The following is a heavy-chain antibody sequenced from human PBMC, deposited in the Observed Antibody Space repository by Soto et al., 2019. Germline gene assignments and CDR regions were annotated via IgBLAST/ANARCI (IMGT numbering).Heavy chain of an antibody. Sequence: GGSLRLSCAASGFTFSSYSMNWVRQAPGKGLEWVSSISSSSSYIYYADSVKGRFTISRDNAKNPLYLQMNSLRAEDTAVYYCARETYYYDSSGYYTAPPPFDYWGQGTLVTVS. CDR1: GFTFSSYS. V-gene: IGHV3-21*01. CDR3: ARETYYYDSSGYYTAPPPFDY. J-gene: IGHJ4*02. CDR2: ISSSSSYI. D-gene: IGHD3-22*01.